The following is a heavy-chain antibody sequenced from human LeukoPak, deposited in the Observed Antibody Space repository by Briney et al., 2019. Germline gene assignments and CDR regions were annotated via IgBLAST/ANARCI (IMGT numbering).Heavy chain of an antibody. J-gene: IGHJ4*02. Sequence: GESLKISCVASGFTFSSYWMHWVRQDPGKGLVWVSRINSDGSSTSYADSVKGRFTISRDNAKNTLYLQVNSLRAEDTAVYYCARDRIRGDYWGQGTLVTVSS. V-gene: IGHV3-74*01. CDR2: INSDGSST. CDR3: ARDRIRGDY. CDR1: GFTFSSYW. D-gene: IGHD1-14*01.